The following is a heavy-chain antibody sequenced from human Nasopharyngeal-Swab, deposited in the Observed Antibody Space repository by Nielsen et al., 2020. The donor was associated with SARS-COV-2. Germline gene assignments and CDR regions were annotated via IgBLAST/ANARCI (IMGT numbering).Heavy chain of an antibody. J-gene: IGHJ6*02. V-gene: IGHV3-30*03. Sequence: GESLKISWAASGFTFSSYGMHWVSQAPGKGLERVAVISYDGSNKYYADSVKGRFTISRDNSKNTLYLQMNSLRAEDTAVYYCARDPGGGMDVWGQGTTVTVSS. CDR1: GFTFSSYG. CDR3: ARDPGGGMDV. CDR2: ISYDGSNK.